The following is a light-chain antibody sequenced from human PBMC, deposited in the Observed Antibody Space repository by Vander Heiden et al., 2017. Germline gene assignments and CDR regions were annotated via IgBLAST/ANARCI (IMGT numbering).Light chain of an antibody. V-gene: IGKV2-28*01. CDR3: MQALQTPYT. CDR2: WGS. Sequence: DTVVTQSPLSLPVTPGGPASISCRSSQSLLHRNGYNYFHWFLQTPGQSPQLLIYWGSNRASGVPDRFSGSGSGRYFTLQISRVEAEDVGVYYCMQALQTPYTFGQGTKLVIK. CDR1: QSLLHRNGYNY. J-gene: IGKJ2*01.